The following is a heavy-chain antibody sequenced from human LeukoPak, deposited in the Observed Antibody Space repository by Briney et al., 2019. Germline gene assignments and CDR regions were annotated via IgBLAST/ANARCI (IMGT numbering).Heavy chain of an antibody. Sequence: ASVKVSCKASGGTFSSYAISWVRQAPGQRLEWMGWINAGNGNTKYSQKFQGRVTITRDTSASTAYMELSSLRSEDTAVYYCARGDVYFDYWGQGTLVTVSS. CDR1: GGTFSSYA. J-gene: IGHJ4*02. V-gene: IGHV1-3*01. CDR2: INAGNGNT. D-gene: IGHD5-24*01. CDR3: ARGDVYFDY.